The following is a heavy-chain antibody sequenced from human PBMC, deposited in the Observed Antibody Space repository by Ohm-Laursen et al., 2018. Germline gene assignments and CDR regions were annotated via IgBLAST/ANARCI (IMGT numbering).Heavy chain of an antibody. CDR1: GGTFSSYA. Sequence: SVKVSCKASGGTFSSYAISWVRQAPGQGLEWMGGIIPIFGTANYAQEFQGRVTITADESTSTAYMELSSLRSEDTAVYYCARSHVSSGYYLYYFDYWGQGTLVTVSS. CDR3: ARSHVSSGYYLYYFDY. J-gene: IGHJ4*02. V-gene: IGHV1-69*13. CDR2: IIPIFGTA. D-gene: IGHD3-22*01.